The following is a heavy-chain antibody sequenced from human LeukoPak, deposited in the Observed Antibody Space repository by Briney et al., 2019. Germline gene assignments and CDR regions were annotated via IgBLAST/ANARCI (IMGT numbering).Heavy chain of an antibody. Sequence: PSETLSLTCAVYGGSFSGYYWSWIRQPPGKGLEWIGEINHSGSTNYNPSLKSRVTISVDTSKNQFSLKLSSVTAADTAVYYCAGVGHSSGYYYVDYWGQGTLVTVSS. CDR1: GGSFSGYY. V-gene: IGHV4-34*01. D-gene: IGHD3-22*01. CDR3: AGVGHSSGYYYVDY. J-gene: IGHJ4*02. CDR2: INHSGST.